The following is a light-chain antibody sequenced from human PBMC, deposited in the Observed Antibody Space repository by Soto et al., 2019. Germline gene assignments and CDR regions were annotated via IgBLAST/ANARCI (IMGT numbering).Light chain of an antibody. CDR3: QQRSNWPPIT. CDR2: AAS. Sequence: DIQMTQSPSTLSTSVGDRVTITCRASQSISSWLAWYQQKPGKAPELLIYAASSLESGVPSRFSGSGSGREFTLTISSLQPDDFATYYCQQRSNWPPITFGQGTRLEIK. J-gene: IGKJ5*01. V-gene: IGKV1-5*01. CDR1: QSISSW.